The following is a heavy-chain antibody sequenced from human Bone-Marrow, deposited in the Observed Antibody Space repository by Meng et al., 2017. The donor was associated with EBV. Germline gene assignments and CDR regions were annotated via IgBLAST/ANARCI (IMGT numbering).Heavy chain of an antibody. Sequence: GQVVQAGAEVKKPGSSVKVSCWTSGGTFRSDAVSWVRQAPGQGLEWMGGLIPMSDAPHYAQKFQGRVTITADESTSTHYMDLSGLRSEDTAVYYCASESGRGFTPDYWGQGTLVTVSS. J-gene: IGHJ4*02. D-gene: IGHD3-10*01. CDR2: LIPMSDAP. CDR3: ASESGRGFTPDY. CDR1: GGTFRSDA. V-gene: IGHV1-69*01.